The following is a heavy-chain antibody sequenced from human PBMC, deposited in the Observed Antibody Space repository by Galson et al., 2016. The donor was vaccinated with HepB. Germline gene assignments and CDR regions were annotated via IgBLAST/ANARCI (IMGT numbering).Heavy chain of an antibody. J-gene: IGHJ4*02. CDR3: AKGAGHHLDS. CDR2: ISWDGAFT. CDR1: GFTFDDYN. Sequence: SLRLSCAASGFTFDDYNMHWVRQALGKGLEWVSLISWDGAFTYYADAVKGRFTISRDNSENSLYLQMTSLRDEDSALYYCAKGAGHHLDSWGQGTLVTVSS. V-gene: IGHV3-43*01. D-gene: IGHD6-19*01.